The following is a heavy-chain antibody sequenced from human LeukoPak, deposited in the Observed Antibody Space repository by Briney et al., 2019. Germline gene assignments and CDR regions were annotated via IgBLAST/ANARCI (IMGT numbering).Heavy chain of an antibody. Sequence: GSLRLSCAASGFTFSTYNMNWVRQAPGKGLEWVSYISSSSGTIYYADSVQGRFTISRDNAKNSLYLQMNSLRAEDTAVYYCARRLTASGKHYFDYWGQGTLVTVSS. CDR3: ARRLTASGKHYFDY. D-gene: IGHD6-13*01. CDR1: GFTFSTYN. CDR2: ISSSSGTI. V-gene: IGHV3-48*01. J-gene: IGHJ4*02.